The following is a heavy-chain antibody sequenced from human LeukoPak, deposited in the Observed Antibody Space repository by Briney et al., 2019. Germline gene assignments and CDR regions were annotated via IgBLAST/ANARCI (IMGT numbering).Heavy chain of an antibody. Sequence: ASVKVSCKASGYTFTSYGISWVRQAPGQGLEWMGIINPSGGSTSYAQKFQGRVTMTRDTSTSTVYMELSSLRSEDTAVYYCAGHSGSFRRGMDVWGQGTTVTVSS. D-gene: IGHD1-26*01. CDR1: GYTFTSYG. CDR3: AGHSGSFRRGMDV. J-gene: IGHJ6*02. V-gene: IGHV1-46*01. CDR2: INPSGGST.